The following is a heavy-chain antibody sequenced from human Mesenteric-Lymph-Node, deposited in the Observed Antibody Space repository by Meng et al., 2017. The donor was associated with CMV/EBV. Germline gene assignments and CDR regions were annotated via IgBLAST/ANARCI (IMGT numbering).Heavy chain of an antibody. J-gene: IGHJ6*02. Sequence: GESLKISCAASGFTLSGYSMNWVRQAPGKGLEWVSSSRRTSTYVNYADSVRGRFTVSRDSAKNSLSLQMNSLRVEDTAVYYCARGADDMLAGYYNFGGMDVWGQGTTVTVSS. V-gene: IGHV3-21*06. CDR1: GFTLSGYS. CDR2: SRRTSTYV. CDR3: ARGADDMLAGYYNFGGMDV. D-gene: IGHD3-9*01.